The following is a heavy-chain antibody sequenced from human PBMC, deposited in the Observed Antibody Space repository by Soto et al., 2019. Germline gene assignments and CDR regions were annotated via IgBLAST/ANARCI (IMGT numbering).Heavy chain of an antibody. Sequence: QVHLVESGGGLVKPGGSLRLSCAASGFTFSDYYMTWIRQAPGKGLEWVSYISSGGSSIYYADSVKGRFTISRDNAKNSLYLQMNSLSAEDTAMYYCASLAIGTIIRGAPDFWGQGTLVTVT. CDR3: ASLAIGTIIRGAPDF. CDR2: ISSGGSSI. J-gene: IGHJ4*02. D-gene: IGHD3-10*01. V-gene: IGHV3-11*01. CDR1: GFTFSDYY.